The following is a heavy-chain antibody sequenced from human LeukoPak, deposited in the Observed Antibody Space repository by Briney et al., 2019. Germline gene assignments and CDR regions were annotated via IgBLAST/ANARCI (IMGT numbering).Heavy chain of an antibody. D-gene: IGHD1-26*01. CDR2: ISYDGTNK. J-gene: IGHJ4*02. V-gene: IGHV3-30*03. CDR1: GFTFSRYG. CDR3: ARENSGSYYFDY. Sequence: GRSLRLSCAASGFTFSRYGMHWVRQAPGKGLEWVAVISYDGTNKYYADSVKGRFTISRDNSKNTLYLQMNSLRTDDTAVYYCARENSGSYYFDYWGQGTLVTVSS.